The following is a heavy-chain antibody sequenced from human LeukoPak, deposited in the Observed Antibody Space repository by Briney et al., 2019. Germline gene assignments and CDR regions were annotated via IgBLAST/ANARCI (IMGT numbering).Heavy chain of an antibody. D-gene: IGHD4-23*01. J-gene: IGHJ4*02. V-gene: IGHV4-34*01. CDR1: GVSFSGYH. CDR2: INDRGHT. Sequence: TSETLSLTCAVHGVSFSGYHWNWIRQSPGKGLEWIGEINDRGHTNYNPSLESRVTISVDTSKKQFSLKLNSVTAADTAVYYCARDPTTVVTTPYYFDFWGQGTLVTVSS. CDR3: ARDPTTVVTTPYYFDF.